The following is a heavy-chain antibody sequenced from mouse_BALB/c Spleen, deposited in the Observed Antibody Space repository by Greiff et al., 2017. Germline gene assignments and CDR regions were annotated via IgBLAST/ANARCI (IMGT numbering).Heavy chain of an antibody. J-gene: IGHJ2*01. V-gene: IGHV3-2*02. CDR2: ISYSGST. Sequence: EVQLQQSGPGLVKPSQSLSLTCTVTGYSITSDNAWNWIRQFPGNKLEWMGYISYSGSTSYNPSLKSRISITRDTSKNQFFLQLNSVTTEDTATYYCAREGLRLDYWGQGTTLTVSA. D-gene: IGHD3-1*01. CDR1: GYSITSDNA. CDR3: AREGLRLDY.